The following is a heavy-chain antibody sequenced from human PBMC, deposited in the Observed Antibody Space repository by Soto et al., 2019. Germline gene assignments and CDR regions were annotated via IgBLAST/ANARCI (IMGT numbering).Heavy chain of an antibody. CDR2: IIPLFGTA. V-gene: IGHV1-69*01. CDR1: GGTFSSFG. D-gene: IGHD5-12*01. Sequence: QVQLVQSGADVKKPGSSVKVSCKASGGTFSSFGFNWVRQAPGQGLEWMGGIIPLFGTANYAEKFQGRVTISADEGTSTASMELIGLRSEDTAIYYCARDRSMDGYNSRSFDYWGQGTLVTVS. CDR3: ARDRSMDGYNSRSFDY. J-gene: IGHJ4*02.